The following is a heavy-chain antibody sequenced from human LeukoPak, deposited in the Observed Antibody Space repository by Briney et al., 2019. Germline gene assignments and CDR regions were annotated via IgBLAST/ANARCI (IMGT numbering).Heavy chain of an antibody. Sequence: VKVSCKASGYTFTSYDTNWVRQATGQGLEWMGWMNPNSGNTGYAQKFQGRVTMTRNTSISTAYMELSSLRSEDTAVYYCARRLGYYYGMDVWGQGTTVTVSS. CDR1: GYTFTSYD. V-gene: IGHV1-8*01. CDR3: ARRLGYYYGMDV. D-gene: IGHD3-22*01. CDR2: MNPNSGNT. J-gene: IGHJ6*02.